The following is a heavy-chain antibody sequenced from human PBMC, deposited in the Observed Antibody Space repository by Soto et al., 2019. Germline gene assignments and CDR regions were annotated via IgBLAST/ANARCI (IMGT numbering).Heavy chain of an antibody. V-gene: IGHV1-69*01. Sequence: QGPLVPSGAAVEKPGSAVKVSCKASGGTFSSYAICWVRQDPGQALEWMGGSIPIFGTANYAQKIQGRDTMAAAESTRKANRELSSLRSEARTLNSGAIALVFASPVGSRYSGMDVWGQGTTVTVSS. D-gene: IGHD3-10*01. CDR2: SIPIFGTA. J-gene: IGHJ6*02. CDR1: GGTFSSYA. CDR3: AIALVFASPVGSRYSGMDV.